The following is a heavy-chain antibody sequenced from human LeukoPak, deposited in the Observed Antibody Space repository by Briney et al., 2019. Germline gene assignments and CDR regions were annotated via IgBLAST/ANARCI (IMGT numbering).Heavy chain of an antibody. D-gene: IGHD5-18*01. J-gene: IGHJ4*02. CDR1: GFTFSSYG. Sequence: RTGGSLRLSCAASGFTFSSYGMHWVRQAPGKGLDWVAVISNDGSKKYYADSVKGRFTISRGNSKNTLSLQVSSLRTEDTAVYYCAKDRYSYAFEYSDSWGQGTLVTVSS. V-gene: IGHV3-30*18. CDR3: AKDRYSYAFEYSDS. CDR2: ISNDGSKK.